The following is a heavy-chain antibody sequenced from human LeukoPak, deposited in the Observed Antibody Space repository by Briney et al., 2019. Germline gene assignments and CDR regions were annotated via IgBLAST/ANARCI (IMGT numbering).Heavy chain of an antibody. V-gene: IGHV4-30-2*01. D-gene: IGHD5-12*01. Sequence: SQTLSLTCAVSSGSISCGACSWSWIRQPPGKGLKWIGYIYHNGTTYYNPSFKSRVTISVDRSKNQFSLWLKSVTAADTAVYYCARASYSGYPPYYYGLDVWGKGTTVTVSS. CDR1: SGSISCGACS. CDR2: IYHNGTT. CDR3: ARASYSGYPPYYYGLDV. J-gene: IGHJ6*04.